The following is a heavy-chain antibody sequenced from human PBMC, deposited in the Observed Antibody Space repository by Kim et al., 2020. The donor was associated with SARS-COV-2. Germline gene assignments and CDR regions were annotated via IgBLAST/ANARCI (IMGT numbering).Heavy chain of an antibody. CDR2: GGST. CDR3: ARQWRIDY. J-gene: IGHJ4*02. Sequence: GGSTYTADSVKGRFTISRDNSKNTLYLQMNSLRVEDTAVYYCARQWRIDYWGQGTLVTVSS. V-gene: IGHV3-23*01. D-gene: IGHD6-19*01.